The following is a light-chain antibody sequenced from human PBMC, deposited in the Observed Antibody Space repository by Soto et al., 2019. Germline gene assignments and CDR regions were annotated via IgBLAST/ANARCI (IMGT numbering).Light chain of an antibody. J-gene: IGLJ1*01. V-gene: IGLV2-14*03. CDR2: DVS. CDR3: ASYTNSITYV. Sequence: QSALTQPASVSGSPGQSITISCSGTSSDIGSYNHVAWYQQFPGKSPKLMIYDVSSRPSGLSNRFSGSKSGNTASLIISGLQAEDEADYYCASYTNSITYVFGSGTKVTVL. CDR1: SSDIGSYNH.